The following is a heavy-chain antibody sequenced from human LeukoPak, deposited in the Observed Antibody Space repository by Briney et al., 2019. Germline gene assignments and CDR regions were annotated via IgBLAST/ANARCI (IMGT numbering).Heavy chain of an antibody. J-gene: IGHJ5*02. CDR3: ATDQTYSSSSGWFDP. D-gene: IGHD6-6*01. V-gene: IGHV1-24*01. Sequence: GASVKVSCKVSGYTLTELSMHWVRQAPGKGLEWMGGFDPEDGETTYAQKFQGRVTMTEDTSTDTAYMELSGLRSEDTAVYYCATDQTYSSSSGWFDPWGQGTLVTVSS. CDR2: FDPEDGET. CDR1: GYTLTELS.